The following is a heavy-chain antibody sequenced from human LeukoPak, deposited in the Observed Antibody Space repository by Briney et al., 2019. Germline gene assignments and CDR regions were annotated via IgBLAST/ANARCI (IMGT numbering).Heavy chain of an antibody. CDR3: AKGNFPRTFYDSSGYLDY. J-gene: IGHJ4*02. CDR1: GFTFSSYG. Sequence: PGGSLRLSCAASGFTFSSYGMHWVRQAPGKGLEWVAFIRYDGSNKYYADSVKGRFTISRDNSKNTLYLQMNSLRAVDTAVYYCAKGNFPRTFYDSSGYLDYWGQGTLVTVSS. V-gene: IGHV3-30*02. CDR2: IRYDGSNK. D-gene: IGHD3-22*01.